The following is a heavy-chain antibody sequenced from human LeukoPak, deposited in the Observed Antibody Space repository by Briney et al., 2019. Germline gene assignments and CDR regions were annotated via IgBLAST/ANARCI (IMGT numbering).Heavy chain of an antibody. CDR2: ISSGSSAI. V-gene: IGHV3-48*01. J-gene: IGHJ4*02. Sequence: GGSLRLSCATSGFTFSSFSMNWVRQAPGKGLEWVSSISSGSSAIYYAASVKGRFTISRDNAKNSLYLQMNSLRAEDTAVYYCAKELWGQGTLVTVSS. CDR3: AKEL. CDR1: GFTFSSFS.